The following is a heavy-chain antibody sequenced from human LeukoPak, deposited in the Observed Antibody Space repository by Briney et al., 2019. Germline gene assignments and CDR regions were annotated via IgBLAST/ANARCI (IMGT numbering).Heavy chain of an antibody. CDR3: ARCMAAAGTLDGAFDI. CDR1: GGSISSSNW. Sequence: PSETLSLTCAVSGGSISSSNWWSWVRQPPGKGLEWIGEIYHSGSTNYNPSLKSRVTMSVDTSKNQFSLKLSSVTAADTAVYYCARCMAAAGTLDGAFDIWGQGTVVTVSS. J-gene: IGHJ3*02. D-gene: IGHD6-13*01. CDR2: IYHSGST. V-gene: IGHV4-4*02.